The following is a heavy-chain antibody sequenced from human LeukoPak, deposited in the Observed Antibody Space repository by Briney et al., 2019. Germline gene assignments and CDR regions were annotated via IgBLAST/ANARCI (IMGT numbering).Heavy chain of an antibody. CDR3: AKESTVTPGNVNWFDT. CDR2: INSDGSST. CDR1: GFTFSSYW. J-gene: IGHJ5*02. V-gene: IGHV3-74*01. Sequence: GGSLRLSCAASGFTFSSYWMHWVRQAPGKGLVWVSRINSDGSSTSYADSVKGRFTISRDNAKNTLSLQMNSLRAEDTAVYYCAKESTVTPGNVNWFDTWGQGTLVTVSS. D-gene: IGHD4-17*01.